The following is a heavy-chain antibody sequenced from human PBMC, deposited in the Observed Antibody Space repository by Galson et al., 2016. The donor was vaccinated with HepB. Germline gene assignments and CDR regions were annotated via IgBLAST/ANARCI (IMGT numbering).Heavy chain of an antibody. Sequence: ETLSLTCAVYGGSFSGYNWTWIRQPPGKGLEWIGEVHHSGSTIYNPSLKSRVTTSVDSSKNQLSLSLRSVTAADTAVYYCARPRSGPVGGNYYMDVWGQGTTVTISS. CDR3: ARPRSGPVGGNYYMDV. CDR2: VHHSGST. V-gene: IGHV4-34*01. D-gene: IGHD6-19*01. J-gene: IGHJ6*02. CDR1: GGSFSGYN.